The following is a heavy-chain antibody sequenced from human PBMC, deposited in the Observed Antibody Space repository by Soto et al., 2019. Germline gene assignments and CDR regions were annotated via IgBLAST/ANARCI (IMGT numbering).Heavy chain of an antibody. V-gene: IGHV3-30*14. J-gene: IGHJ4*02. CDR3: ARDAPMETYYFDY. Sequence: GGSLRLSCAASGFTFSSYAMHWVRQAPGKGLEWVAVISYDGSNIYYADSVKGRFTISRDISKNTLYLQMNSLRAEDTAVYYCARDAPMETYYFDYWGQGTLVTVSS. CDR2: ISYDGSNI. D-gene: IGHD3-10*01. CDR1: GFTFSSYA.